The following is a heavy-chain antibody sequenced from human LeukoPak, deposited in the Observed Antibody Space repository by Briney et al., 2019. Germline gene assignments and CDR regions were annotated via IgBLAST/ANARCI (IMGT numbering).Heavy chain of an antibody. D-gene: IGHD2-15*01. Sequence: ASVSVSCKASGYAFTNNFMHWVRQAPGQGLEWIGIINPSGDNRWYAQKFQGRVTMTRDMATSTDYLEVSSLRSEDTAVYYCARAFPSLCSGGSCYVGYYYMDVWGKGTTVTVSS. CDR3: ARAFPSLCSGGSCYVGYYYMDV. V-gene: IGHV1-46*01. J-gene: IGHJ6*03. CDR1: GYAFTNNF. CDR2: INPSGDNR.